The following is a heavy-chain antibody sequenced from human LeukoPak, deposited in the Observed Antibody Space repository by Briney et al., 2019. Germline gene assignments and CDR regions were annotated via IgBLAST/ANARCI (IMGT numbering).Heavy chain of an antibody. CDR3: ASDPAGNRGNYDY. V-gene: IGHV3-33*01. Sequence: GRSLRLTCAASGITFSHYGMHWVRQAPGKGLEWVAGIWYDGSDKYYADSVKGRFTISRDNSKNTLYLQMNSLRVEDTAVYCCASDPAGNRGNYDYWGQGTLVTVSS. D-gene: IGHD6-13*01. CDR2: IWYDGSDK. CDR1: GITFSHYG. J-gene: IGHJ4*02.